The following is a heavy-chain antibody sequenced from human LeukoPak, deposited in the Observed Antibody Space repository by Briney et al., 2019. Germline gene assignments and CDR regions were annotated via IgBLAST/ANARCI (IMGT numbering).Heavy chain of an antibody. V-gene: IGHV4-59*01. J-gene: IGHJ4*02. CDR2: IYYSGST. D-gene: IGHD4-17*01. CDR1: GGFISSYY. CDR3: ARQATVTTYYFDY. Sequence: SETPSLTCTVSGGFISSYYWSWIRQPPGKGLEWIGNIYYSGSTNYNPSLKSRVTISVDTSKKQFSLKLGSVTAADTAVYYCARQATVTTYYFDYWGQGTLVTVSS.